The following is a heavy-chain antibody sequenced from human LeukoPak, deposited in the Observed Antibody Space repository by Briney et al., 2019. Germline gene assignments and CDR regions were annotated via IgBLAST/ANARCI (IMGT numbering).Heavy chain of an antibody. CDR2: IYYTGST. J-gene: IGHJ4*02. CDR3: ARECYYDTSGYRYYFDY. CDR1: GGSFSGYY. V-gene: IGHV4-59*01. D-gene: IGHD3-22*01. Sequence: ASETLSLTCAVYGGSFSGYYWSWIRQPPGKGLEWIGYIYYTGSTNYNPSLKSRVTISVDTSKNQFSLKLSSVTAADTAVYYCARECYYDTSGYRYYFDYWGQGTLVTVSS.